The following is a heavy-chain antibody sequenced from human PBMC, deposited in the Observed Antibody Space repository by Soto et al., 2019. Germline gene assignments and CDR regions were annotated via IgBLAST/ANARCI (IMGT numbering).Heavy chain of an antibody. J-gene: IGHJ4*01. CDR3: ARGYCTSISCYSTFNY. D-gene: IGHD2-2*01. CDR1: GYNFTSHW. CDR2: IFPGDSDT. V-gene: IGHV5-51*01. Sequence: GESLKISCKGSGYNFTSHWIGWVRQMPGKGLEWMGVIFPGDSDTRYSPSFQGQVTISADKSTSTAYLQWGSLRASDTAMYYCARGYCTSISCYSTFNYWGQGTLVTVSS.